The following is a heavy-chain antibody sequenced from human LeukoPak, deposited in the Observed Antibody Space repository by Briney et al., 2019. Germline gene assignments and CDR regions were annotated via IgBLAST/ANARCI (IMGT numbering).Heavy chain of an antibody. CDR1: GASIKSYY. CDR3: ARGYYDSSGYYNEFAN. CDR2: IYSSGST. J-gene: IGHJ1*01. D-gene: IGHD3-22*01. Sequence: PSETLSLTCTVSGASIKSYYGSCIRQPAGKGLEWIGRIYSSGSTNYNPSLKSRVTISPDTSKNQFSLTLSSVTAADTAVYYCARGYYDSSGYYNEFANWGQGTLVTVSS. V-gene: IGHV4-4*07.